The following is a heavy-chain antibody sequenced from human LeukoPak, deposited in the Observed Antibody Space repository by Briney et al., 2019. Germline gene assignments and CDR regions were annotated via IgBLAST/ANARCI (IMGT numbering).Heavy chain of an antibody. D-gene: IGHD3-3*01. CDR2: IKSKTDGGTT. CDR1: GFTFSNAW. J-gene: IGHJ4*02. V-gene: IGHV3-15*01. CDR3: TTEAYYDFWSAPG. Sequence: GGSLRLSCAASGFTFSNAWMSWVRQAPGKGLEWVGRIKSKTDGGTTDYAAPVKGRFTISRDDSKNTLYLQMNSLKTEDTAVYYCTTEAYYDFWSAPGWGQGTLVTVSS.